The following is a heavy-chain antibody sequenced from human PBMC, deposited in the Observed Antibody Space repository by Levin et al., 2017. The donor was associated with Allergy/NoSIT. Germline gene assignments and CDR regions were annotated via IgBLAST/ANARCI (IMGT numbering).Heavy chain of an antibody. CDR1: GFTFSSYG. V-gene: IGHV3-33*01. CDR2: IWYDGSNK. J-gene: IGHJ4*02. D-gene: IGHD6-13*01. Sequence: TGGSLRLSCAASGFTFSSYGMHWVRQAPGKGLEWVAVIWYDGSNKYYADSVKGRFTISRDNSKNTLYLQMNSLRAEDTAVYYCARDLGAAAGTIDYWGQGTLVTVSS. CDR3: ARDLGAAAGTIDY.